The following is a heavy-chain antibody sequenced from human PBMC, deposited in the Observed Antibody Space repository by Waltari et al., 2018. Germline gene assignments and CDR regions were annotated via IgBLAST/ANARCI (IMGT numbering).Heavy chain of an antibody. CDR3: AREVRRDGFNYLDY. CDR1: GGSLSTYY. Sequence: QEQLQESGPGLVKPSETLSLTCSVSGGSLSTYYWSWIRQPAGKGLEWIGRIYTSVSANYSPSLKSRVTMSVDTSKNQFSLKLNSVTAADTAVYYCAREVRRDGFNYLDYWGQGTLVTVSS. J-gene: IGHJ4*02. CDR2: IYTSVSA. V-gene: IGHV4-4*07. D-gene: IGHD5-12*01.